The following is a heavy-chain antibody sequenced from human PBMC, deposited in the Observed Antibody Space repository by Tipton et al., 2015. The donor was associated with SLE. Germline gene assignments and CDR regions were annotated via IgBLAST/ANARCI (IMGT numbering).Heavy chain of an antibody. CDR2: IHYSGTT. J-gene: IGHJ4*02. CDR1: GGSISSYY. V-gene: IGHV4-59*01. D-gene: IGHD5/OR15-5a*01. CDR3: ARESFTVSQAFFDY. Sequence: TLSLTCTVTGGSISSYYWSWIRQPPGKGLEWIGYIHYSGTTKSNPSLRSRVTFSVDTSKNQFSLKLGSVTAADTAIYYCARESFTVSQAFFDYWGQGTLVTVSS.